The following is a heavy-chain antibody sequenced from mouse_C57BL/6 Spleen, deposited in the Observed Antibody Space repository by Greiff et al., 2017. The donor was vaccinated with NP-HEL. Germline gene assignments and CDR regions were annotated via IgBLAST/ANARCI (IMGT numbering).Heavy chain of an antibody. CDR1: GYTFTDYE. CDR2: IDPETGGT. Sequence: QVQLKQSGAELVRPGASVTLSCKASGYTFTDYEMHWVKQTPVHGLEWIGAIDPETGGTAYNQKFKGKAILTADKSSSTAYMELRSLTSEDSAVYYCTRWGGYGNYVDYAMDYWGQGTSVTVSS. J-gene: IGHJ4*01. V-gene: IGHV1-15*01. D-gene: IGHD2-1*01. CDR3: TRWGGYGNYVDYAMDY.